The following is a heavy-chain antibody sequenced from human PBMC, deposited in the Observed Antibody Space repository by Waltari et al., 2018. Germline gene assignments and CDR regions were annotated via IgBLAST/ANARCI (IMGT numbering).Heavy chain of an antibody. D-gene: IGHD2-2*01. CDR3: ARAPDRVVPAAYDY. CDR1: GGTFSSYA. V-gene: IGHV1-69*01. J-gene: IGHJ4*02. CDR2: FIPNFGTA. Sequence: QVQLVQSGAEVKKPGSSVKVSCKASGGTFSSYAISWVRQAPGQGLEWMGGFIPNFGTANYAQMVQGRVTITGDDSTSTAYMELSSLRAEDTAVDYCARAPDRVVPAAYDYWGQGTLVTVSS.